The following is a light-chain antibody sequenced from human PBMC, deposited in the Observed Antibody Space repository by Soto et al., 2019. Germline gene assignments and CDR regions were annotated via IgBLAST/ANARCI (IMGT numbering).Light chain of an antibody. CDR2: EVS. Sequence: QSVLTQPASVSGSPGQSITISCTGTSSDVGGYNYVSWYQQHPGKAPKLMIYEVSNRPSGVSNRFSGSKSGNTASLTISGRHAEDEADYYFSSYTSSSTLVFGGGTQLTVL. V-gene: IGLV2-14*01. J-gene: IGLJ2*01. CDR3: SSYTSSSTLV. CDR1: SSDVGGYNY.